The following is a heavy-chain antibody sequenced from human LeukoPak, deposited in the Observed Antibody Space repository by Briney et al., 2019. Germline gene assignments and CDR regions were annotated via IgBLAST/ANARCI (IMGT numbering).Heavy chain of an antibody. CDR2: IYYSGST. J-gene: IGHJ4*02. D-gene: IGHD2-8*01. CDR1: GGSISSGGYY. Sequence: SETLSLTCTVSGGSISSGGYYWSWIRQHPGKGLEWIGYIYYSGSTYYNPSLKSRVTISVDTSKNQFSLKLSSVTAADTAVYYCARGYCTNGVCYKYYFDYWGQGTLVTVSS. CDR3: ARGYCTNGVCYKYYFDY. V-gene: IGHV4-30-4*08.